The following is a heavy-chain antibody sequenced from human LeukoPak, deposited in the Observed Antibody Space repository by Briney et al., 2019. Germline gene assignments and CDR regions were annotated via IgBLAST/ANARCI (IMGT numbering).Heavy chain of an antibody. D-gene: IGHD3-16*01. J-gene: IGHJ4*02. CDR1: GFPVISNH. Sequence: GGSLRLSCAASGFPVISNHMSWVRQAQGKGLEWVSIISSGGTTYYPDSVKGRFTISRDNSKNTLYLQMNSLRAEDTSVYYCASWGPLIAHGYWGQGTLVTVSS. CDR2: ISSGGTT. CDR3: ASWGPLIAHGY. V-gene: IGHV3-53*01.